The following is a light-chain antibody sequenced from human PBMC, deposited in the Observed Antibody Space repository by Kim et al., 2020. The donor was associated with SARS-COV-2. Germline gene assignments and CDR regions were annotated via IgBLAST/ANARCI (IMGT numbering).Light chain of an antibody. Sequence: EIVLTQSPGTLSLSPGERATLSCRASQSVSSSYLAWYQQKPGQAPRLLIYGASSRATGIPDRFSGSGSGTDFTLTISRLEPEDFAVYYCQQYCSAPNTFGQGTKLEI. V-gene: IGKV3-20*01. CDR3: QQYCSAPNT. CDR2: GAS. J-gene: IGKJ2*01. CDR1: QSVSSSY.